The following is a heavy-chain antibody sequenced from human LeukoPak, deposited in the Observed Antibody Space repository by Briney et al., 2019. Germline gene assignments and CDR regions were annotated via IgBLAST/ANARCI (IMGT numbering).Heavy chain of an antibody. CDR2: ISSYNGNT. V-gene: IGHV1-18*01. Sequence: ASVKVSCEASGYTFTSNGISWVRQAPGQGLEWMGWISSYNGNTNYAQKFRGRVTMTTETSTTTVYTELRSLRSDDTAVYYCARDDGSGSFRFDYWGQGTLVTVSS. D-gene: IGHD3-10*01. CDR3: ARDDGSGSFRFDY. J-gene: IGHJ4*02. CDR1: GYTFTSNG.